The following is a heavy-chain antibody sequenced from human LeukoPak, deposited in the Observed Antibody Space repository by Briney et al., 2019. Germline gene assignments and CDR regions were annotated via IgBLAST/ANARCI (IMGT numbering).Heavy chain of an antibody. D-gene: IGHD3-10*01. CDR2: IYTSGST. J-gene: IGHJ4*02. Sequence: PSQSLSLTCAVDAGSISSGGFPWSWLRQPAGKGLEWIRRIYTSGSTNYNPSPKSRVTIAVDTSKNQFSLKLSCVTAADTAGYYCAREAGNYYVSGSYRPPYYWGQGNLVTVSS. CDR1: AGSISSGGFP. CDR3: AREAGNYYVSGSYRPPYY. V-gene: IGHV4-61*02.